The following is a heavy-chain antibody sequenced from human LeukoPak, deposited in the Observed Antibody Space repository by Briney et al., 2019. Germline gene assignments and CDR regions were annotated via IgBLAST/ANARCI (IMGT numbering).Heavy chain of an antibody. V-gene: IGHV1-2*02. J-gene: IGHJ4*02. CDR2: INPNSGGT. Sequence: ASVKVSCKASGYTFTGYYMHWVRQAPGQGLEWMGWINPNSGGTNYAQKFQGRVTMTRDTSISTAYMELSRLRSDDTAVYYCARVELLWFHPFDYWGQGTLVTVSS. CDR3: ARVELLWFHPFDY. CDR1: GYTFTGYY. D-gene: IGHD3-10*01.